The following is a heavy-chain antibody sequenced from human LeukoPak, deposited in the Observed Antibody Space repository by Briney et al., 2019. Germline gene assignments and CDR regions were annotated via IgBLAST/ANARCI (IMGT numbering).Heavy chain of an antibody. Sequence: PGGSLRLSCAASGFTFSSYSMNWVRQAPGKGLEWVSYISSGSSSIYYADSVKGRFTISRDNAKNSLYLQLNSLRDEDTAVYYCARDLRRIAAYYFDYWGQGTLVTVSS. D-gene: IGHD6-25*01. CDR2: ISSGSSSI. J-gene: IGHJ4*02. CDR1: GFTFSSYS. CDR3: ARDLRRIAAYYFDY. V-gene: IGHV3-48*02.